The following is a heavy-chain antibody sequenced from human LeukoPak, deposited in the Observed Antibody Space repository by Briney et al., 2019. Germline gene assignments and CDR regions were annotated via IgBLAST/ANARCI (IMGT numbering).Heavy chain of an antibody. D-gene: IGHD1-1*01. CDR2: MNQDGSKK. J-gene: IGHJ4*02. CDR3: ATNNGRNY. Sequence: GGSLRLSCAASGFTFTNYWMSWVRQAPGKGLEWVTNMNQDGSKKYYMDSVKGRITISRENAKNSLYLQMNSLRAEDMAVYYCATNNGRNYWGQGTLVTVFS. CDR1: GFTFTNYW. V-gene: IGHV3-7*02.